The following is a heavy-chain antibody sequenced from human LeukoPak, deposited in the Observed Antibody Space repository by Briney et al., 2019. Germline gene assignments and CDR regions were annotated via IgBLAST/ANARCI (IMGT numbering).Heavy chain of an antibody. J-gene: IGHJ3*02. CDR2: IYTSGST. V-gene: IGHV4-4*07. CDR1: GGSISSYY. CDR3: ARWGRQWLVRIAFDI. Sequence: PSETLSLTCTVSGGSISSYYWSWIRQPAGKGLEWIGRIYTSGSTNYNPSLKSRVTMSVDTSKNQFSLKLSSVTAADTAVYYCARWGRQWLVRIAFDIWGQGTMVTVSS. D-gene: IGHD6-19*01.